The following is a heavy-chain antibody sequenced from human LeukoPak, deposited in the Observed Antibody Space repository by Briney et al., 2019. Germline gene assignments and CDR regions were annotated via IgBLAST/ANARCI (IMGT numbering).Heavy chain of an antibody. Sequence: GGSLRLSCAASGFTFSSYSMNWVRQAPGKGLEWVSHISSSSSTIYYADSVKGRFTISRDNAKNSLYLQMNSLRAEDTAVYYCAEGGGFDWLNYYYMDVWGKGTTVIISS. CDR1: GFTFSSYS. CDR3: AEGGGFDWLNYYYMDV. CDR2: ISSSSSTI. D-gene: IGHD3-9*01. J-gene: IGHJ6*03. V-gene: IGHV3-48*01.